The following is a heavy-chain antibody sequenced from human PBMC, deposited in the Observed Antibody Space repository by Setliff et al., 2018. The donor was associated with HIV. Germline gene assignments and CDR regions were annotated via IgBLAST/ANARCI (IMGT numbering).Heavy chain of an antibody. D-gene: IGHD2-15*01. J-gene: IGHJ5*02. CDR1: GDSISSGGFY. CDR2: IHYSGRT. V-gene: IGHV4-31*03. CDR3: ARAPFRGGSFGWFDP. Sequence: KPSETLSLTCTVSGDSISSGGFYCNWFRQYPEKGLEWIGWIHYSGRTNFNPSLRSRATISFDTSKNQFSLNLTFVTAADTAVYYCARAPFRGGSFGWFDPWGQGTLVTVSS.